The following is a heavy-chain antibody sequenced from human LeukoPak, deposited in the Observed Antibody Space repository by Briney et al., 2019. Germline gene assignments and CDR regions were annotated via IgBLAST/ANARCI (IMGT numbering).Heavy chain of an antibody. CDR2: INHSGST. J-gene: IGHJ4*02. D-gene: IGHD3-10*01. CDR3: ARLLTGAFGY. CDR1: GGSFSGYY. Sequence: SETPSLTCAVYGGSFSGYYWSWIRQPPGKGLEWIGEINHSGSTNYNPSLKSRVTISVDTSKNQFSLKLSSVTAADTAVYYCARLLTGAFGYWGQGTLVTVSS. V-gene: IGHV4-34*01.